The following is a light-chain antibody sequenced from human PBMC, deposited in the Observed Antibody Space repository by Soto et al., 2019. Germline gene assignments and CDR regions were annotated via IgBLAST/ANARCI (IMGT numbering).Light chain of an antibody. CDR1: QSVSSN. V-gene: IGKV3-11*01. CDR2: DAS. Sequence: EIVMTQSPATLSVSPGERATLSCRASQSVSSNLAWYQQKPGQAPRLLIYDASTRATGIPARFSGSGSGTDFTLTISSLEPEDFAVYFCQQRYNWPPWTFGQGTKVDIK. CDR3: QQRYNWPPWT. J-gene: IGKJ1*01.